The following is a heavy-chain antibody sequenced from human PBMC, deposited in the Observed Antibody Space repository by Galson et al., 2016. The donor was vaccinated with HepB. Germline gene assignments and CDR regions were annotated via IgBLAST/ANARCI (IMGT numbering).Heavy chain of an antibody. D-gene: IGHD3-22*01. Sequence: SLRLSCAASGFSFTSYSMNWVRQAPGKGLEWVSFISTTSTYIYYADSVTGRFIISRDNAKSSLYLQMNSLSAEDTAVYYCVRAFHDTSGHYWVNLDYWGQGALVTVSS. CDR2: ISTTSTYI. V-gene: IGHV3-21*01. J-gene: IGHJ4*02. CDR1: GFSFTSYS. CDR3: VRAFHDTSGHYWVNLDY.